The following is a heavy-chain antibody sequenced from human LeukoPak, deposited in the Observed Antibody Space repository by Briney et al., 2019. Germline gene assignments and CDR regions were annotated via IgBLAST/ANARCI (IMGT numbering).Heavy chain of an antibody. D-gene: IGHD7-27*01. J-gene: IGHJ3*01. CDR1: GGTFNSYA. V-gene: IGHV1-69*04. CDR2: IIPIVAIA. Sequence: SVKVSCKASGGTFNSYAIYWVRQAPGQGLECMGRIIPIVAIANYAQKFQGRVMITADKSTSTAYLELSSLRSEDTAVYFCARLLGISQLDVWGQGTTVTVFS. CDR3: ARLLGISQLDV.